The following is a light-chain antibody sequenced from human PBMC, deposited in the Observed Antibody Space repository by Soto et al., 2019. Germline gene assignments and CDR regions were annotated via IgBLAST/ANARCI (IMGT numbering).Light chain of an antibody. V-gene: IGLV3-9*01. Sequence: SYELTQPLSVSLALGQTARITCGGNDIGNKNVHWYQQKPGQAPVLVIYRTTNRPSGIPERFSGSNSGNTATLIISSAQVGDEADYYCQVWDSSTDVAFGGGTKLTVL. J-gene: IGLJ2*01. CDR2: RTT. CDR3: QVWDSSTDVA. CDR1: DIGNKN.